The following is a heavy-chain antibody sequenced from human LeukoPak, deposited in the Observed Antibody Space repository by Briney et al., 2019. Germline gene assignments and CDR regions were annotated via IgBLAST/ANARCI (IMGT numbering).Heavy chain of an antibody. V-gene: IGHV3-30*14. Sequence: PGGSLRLSCAASGFTFSGYAMHWVRQAPGKGLEWVAVISYDGSIKYYADSVKGRFTISRDNSKNTLYLQMNSLRAEDTAVYYCARSYRRGAITMLRGVANRGAFDIWGQGTMVTVSS. D-gene: IGHD3-10*01. J-gene: IGHJ3*02. CDR1: GFTFSGYA. CDR2: ISYDGSIK. CDR3: ARSYRRGAITMLRGVANRGAFDI.